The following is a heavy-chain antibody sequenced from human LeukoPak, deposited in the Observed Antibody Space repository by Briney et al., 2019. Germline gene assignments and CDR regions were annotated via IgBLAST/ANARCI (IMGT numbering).Heavy chain of an antibody. Sequence: QPGGSLRLSCAASGFTFSSYVMSWVRQAPGKGLEWVSVVSGTGDSTYYADSVKGRFTISRDNSKNTLYLQMNSLRAEDTAVYYCAKLVGATTYWSQGTLVTVSS. V-gene: IGHV3-23*01. CDR1: GFTFSSYV. CDR3: AKLVGATTY. J-gene: IGHJ4*02. D-gene: IGHD1-26*01. CDR2: VSGTGDST.